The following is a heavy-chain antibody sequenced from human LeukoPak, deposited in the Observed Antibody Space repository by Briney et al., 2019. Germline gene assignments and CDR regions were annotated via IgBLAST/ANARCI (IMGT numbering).Heavy chain of an antibody. V-gene: IGHV3-53*01. CDR2: IYSGGST. CDR1: GFTVSSNY. CDR3: AKDNRRHYTSGPNPDSLH. Sequence: GGSLRLSCAASGFTVSSNYMSWVRQAPGKRLEWVSVIYSGGSTYYADSVKGRFTISRDNSKNTLYLQMNSLRVEDTTFYYCAKDNRRHYTSGPNPDSLHWGQGALVTVSS. J-gene: IGHJ4*02. D-gene: IGHD6-19*01.